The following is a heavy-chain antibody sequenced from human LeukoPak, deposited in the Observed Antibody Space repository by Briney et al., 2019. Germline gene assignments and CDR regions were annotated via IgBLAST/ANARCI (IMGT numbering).Heavy chain of an antibody. CDR1: EFTFTSYE. V-gene: IGHV3-48*03. Sequence: QPGGSLRLSCAASEFTFTSYELNWVRQAPGKGLEWVSYISSSGNTISYADSVKGRFTISRDNAKNSLYLQVISLRAEDTAVYYCAGGPSIAARYDAFDIWGQGTMVTVSS. CDR3: AGGPSIAARYDAFDI. CDR2: ISSSGNTI. J-gene: IGHJ3*02. D-gene: IGHD6-6*01.